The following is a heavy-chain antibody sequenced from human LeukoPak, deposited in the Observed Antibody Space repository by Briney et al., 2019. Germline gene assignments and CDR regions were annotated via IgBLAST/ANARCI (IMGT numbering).Heavy chain of an antibody. Sequence: GGSLRLSCAASGFTFSSYGMHWVRQAPGKGQEWVAVIWYDGSNKYYADSVKGRFTISRDNSKNTLYLQMNSLRAEDTAVNYCAKGIYDSSGYYYDYWGQGTLVTVSS. J-gene: IGHJ4*02. CDR2: IWYDGSNK. CDR3: AKGIYDSSGYYYDY. V-gene: IGHV3-33*06. D-gene: IGHD3-22*01. CDR1: GFTFSSYG.